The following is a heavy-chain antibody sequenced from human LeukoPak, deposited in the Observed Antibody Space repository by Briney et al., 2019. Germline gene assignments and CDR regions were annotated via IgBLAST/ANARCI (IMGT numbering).Heavy chain of an antibody. CDR3: ARADIVVVPAALGDYGYFDY. CDR1: GGTFSSYA. CDR2: IIPIFGTA. D-gene: IGHD2-2*01. J-gene: IGHJ4*02. V-gene: IGHV1-69*05. Sequence: SVKVSCKASGGTFSSYAISWVRQAPGQGLEWMGGIIPIFGTANYAQKFQGRVTITTDESTSTAYMELSSLRSEDTAVYYCARADIVVVPAALGDYGYFDYWGQGTLVTVSS.